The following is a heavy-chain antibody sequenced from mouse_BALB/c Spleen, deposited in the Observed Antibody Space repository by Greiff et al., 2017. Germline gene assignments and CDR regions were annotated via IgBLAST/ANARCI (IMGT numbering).Heavy chain of an antibody. CDR2: INSNGGST. CDR1: GFTFSSYG. Sequence: EVKLMESGGGLVQPGGSLKLSCAASGFTFSSYGMSWVRQTPDKRLELVATINSNGGSTYYPDSVKGRFTISRDNAKNTLYLQMSSLKSEDTAMYYCAREYGNYVGWFAYWGQGTLVTVSA. CDR3: AREYGNYVGWFAY. D-gene: IGHD2-10*02. V-gene: IGHV5-6-3*01. J-gene: IGHJ3*01.